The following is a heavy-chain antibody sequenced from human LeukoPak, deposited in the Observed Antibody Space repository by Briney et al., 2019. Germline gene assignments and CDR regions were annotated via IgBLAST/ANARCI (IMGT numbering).Heavy chain of an antibody. CDR3: AREMIAVAPNYYYYYGMDV. V-gene: IGHV1-2*02. J-gene: IGHJ6*02. CDR1: GYTFSSYG. CDR2: INPNSGGT. Sequence: ASVKVSCKASGYTFSSYGISWVRQAPGQGLEWMGWINPNSGGTNYAQKFQGRVTMTRDTSISTAYMELSRLRSDDTAVYYCAREMIAVAPNYYYYYGMDVWGQGTTVTVSS. D-gene: IGHD6-19*01.